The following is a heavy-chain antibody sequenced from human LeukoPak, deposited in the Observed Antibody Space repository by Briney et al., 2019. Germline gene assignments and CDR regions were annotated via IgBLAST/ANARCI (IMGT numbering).Heavy chain of an antibody. J-gene: IGHJ4*02. D-gene: IGHD3-3*01. CDR3: ARGVLWSGYFYFDY. Sequence: PGGSLRLSCAVSGFTFSDYYMDWVRQAPGKGLEWVGRIRNKANSYTTEYAASVKGRFTISRDDSKNSLYLQMNSLKAEDTAVCYCARGVLWSGYFYFDYWGQGTLVTVSS. V-gene: IGHV3-72*01. CDR1: GFTFSDYY. CDR2: IRNKANSYTT.